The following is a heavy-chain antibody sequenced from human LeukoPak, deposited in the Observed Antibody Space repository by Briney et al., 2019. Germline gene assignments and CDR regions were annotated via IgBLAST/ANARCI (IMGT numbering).Heavy chain of an antibody. CDR2: IYYSGST. CDR1: GGSISSSSYY. J-gene: IGHJ4*02. D-gene: IGHD4-23*01. V-gene: IGHV4-39*07. Sequence: SETLSLTCTVSGGSISSSSYYWGWIRQPPGKGLEWIGSIYYSGSTYYNPSLKSRVTISVDTSKNQFSLKLSSVTAADTAVYYCASEKGSASLSMTTVVTPVYWGQGTLVTVSS. CDR3: ASEKGSASLSMTTVVTPVY.